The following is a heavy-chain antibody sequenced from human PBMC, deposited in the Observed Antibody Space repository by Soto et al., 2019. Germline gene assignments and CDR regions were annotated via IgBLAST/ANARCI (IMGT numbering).Heavy chain of an antibody. D-gene: IGHD2-2*02. CDR2: INHSGST. J-gene: IGHJ3*02. V-gene: IGHV4-34*01. CDR1: GGSFSGYY. Sequence: SETLSLTCAVYGGSFSGYYWSWIRQPPGKGLEWIGEINHSGSTNYNPSLKSRVTISVDTSKNQFSLKLSSVTAADTAVYYCARVGSAYCSSTSCYTSRAFDIWGQGTMVPVSS. CDR3: ARVGSAYCSSTSCYTSRAFDI.